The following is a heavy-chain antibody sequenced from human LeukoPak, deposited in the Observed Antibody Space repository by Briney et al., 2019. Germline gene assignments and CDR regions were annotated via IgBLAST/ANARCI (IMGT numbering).Heavy chain of an antibody. J-gene: IGHJ4*02. D-gene: IGHD5-12*01. CDR3: ARDLGTYRRGYSGYAFDY. CDR1: GFTFSSYS. Sequence: GGSLRLSCAASGFTFSSYSMNWVRQAPGKGLEWVSSISSSSSYIYYADSVKGRFTISRDNAKNSLYLQMNSLRAEDTAVYYCARDLGTYRRGYSGYAFDYWGQGTLVTVSS. V-gene: IGHV3-21*01. CDR2: ISSSSSYI.